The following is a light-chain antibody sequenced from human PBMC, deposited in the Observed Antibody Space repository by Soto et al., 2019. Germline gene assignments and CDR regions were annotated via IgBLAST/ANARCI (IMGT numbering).Light chain of an antibody. CDR2: DAS. J-gene: IGKJ4*01. CDR1: QSISTW. CDR3: QQYLTYSSLT. Sequence: DIQMTQSPSTLSSSLGDRVTITCRGSQSISTWLAWYQQKIGKAPKLLIYDASTLESGVPSRFSGSGSGTEFTLTISSLQPDDFATYYCQQYLTYSSLTXGGGTKVDIK. V-gene: IGKV1-5*01.